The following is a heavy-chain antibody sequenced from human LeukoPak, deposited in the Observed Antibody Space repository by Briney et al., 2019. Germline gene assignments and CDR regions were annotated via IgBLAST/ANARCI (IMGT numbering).Heavy chain of an antibody. V-gene: IGHV4-31*03. CDR2: IYYSENT. CDR3: ARFLDYYDSSGHPAFDY. J-gene: IGHJ4*02. CDR1: GGSISSGDYF. Sequence: SETLSLTCTVSGGSISSGDYFWTRIRQHPGKGLEWIGFIYYSENTYYNPSLNSRVTISIDTSKNQFFLKLSSVTAADTAVYYCARFLDYYDSSGHPAFDYWGQGTLVTVSS. D-gene: IGHD3-22*01.